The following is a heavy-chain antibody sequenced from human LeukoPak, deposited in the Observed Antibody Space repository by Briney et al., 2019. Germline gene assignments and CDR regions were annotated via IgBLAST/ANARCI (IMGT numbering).Heavy chain of an antibody. CDR2: INPNSGGT. D-gene: IGHD6-6*01. CDR1: GYTFTGYY. CDR3: ARGGGVAARPDDGEFDP. J-gene: IGHJ5*02. Sequence: ASVKVSCKASGYTFTGYYMHWVRQAPGQGLEWMGWINPNSGGTNYAQKFQGRVTMTRDTSISTAYMELSRLRSDDTAVYYCARGGGVAARPDDGEFDPWGQGTLVTVSS. V-gene: IGHV1-2*02.